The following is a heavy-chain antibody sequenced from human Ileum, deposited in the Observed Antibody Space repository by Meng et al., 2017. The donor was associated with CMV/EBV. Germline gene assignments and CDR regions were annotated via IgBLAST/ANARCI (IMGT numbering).Heavy chain of an antibody. D-gene: IGHD1-26*01. V-gene: IGHV3-23*01. Sequence: GSLRLSCAGSGFTFSNYAMSWVRQAPGKGLEWVSSISGSGMTTYYADSVKGRFTISRDNSKNTLYLQMNSLRPEDTALYYCGKDMGYWGQGTLVTVSS. CDR3: GKDMGY. CDR1: GFTFSNYA. CDR2: ISGSGMTT. J-gene: IGHJ4*02.